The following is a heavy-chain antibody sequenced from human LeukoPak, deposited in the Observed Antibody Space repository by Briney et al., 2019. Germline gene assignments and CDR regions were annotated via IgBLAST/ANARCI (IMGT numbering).Heavy chain of an antibody. CDR2: IYYNGNT. CDR3: ARGAHDSSGYYHFDY. D-gene: IGHD3-22*01. CDR1: DGSINSYY. Sequence: SETLSLTCSVSDGSINSYYWNWIRRPPGKGLEWIGYIYYNGNTNYSPSLKSRVTMSVDTSKNLFSLKVRSVTAADTAVYYCARGAHDSSGYYHFDYWGQGTLVTVSS. V-gene: IGHV4-59*01. J-gene: IGHJ4*02.